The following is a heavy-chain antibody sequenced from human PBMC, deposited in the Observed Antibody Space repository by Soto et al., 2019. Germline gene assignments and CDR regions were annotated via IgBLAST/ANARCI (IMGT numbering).Heavy chain of an antibody. CDR1: GFTFSSYA. Sequence: GGSLRLSCAASGFTFSSYAMSWVRQAPGKGLEGVSAISGSGGSTYYADSVKGRFTISRDNSKNTLYLQMNSLRAEDTAVYYCASNYDFWSGYYTPLNTYYYYGMDVWGQGTTVTVSS. CDR2: ISGSGGST. CDR3: ASNYDFWSGYYTPLNTYYYYGMDV. D-gene: IGHD3-3*01. J-gene: IGHJ6*02. V-gene: IGHV3-23*01.